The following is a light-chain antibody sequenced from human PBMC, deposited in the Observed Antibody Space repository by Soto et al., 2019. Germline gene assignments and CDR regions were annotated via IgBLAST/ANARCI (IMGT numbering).Light chain of an antibody. Sequence: QSVLTQSPSASGTPGQRGTLSCSGSRSNIGSNSVSGYQQLPGTVPKLLIYGSTEGPLGVPDRFSGSKSGTSASLAISRLQSEDEAHYYCAVWDDGRDAWMFGGGTQVTVL. CDR2: GST. V-gene: IGLV1-44*01. CDR1: RSNIGSNS. J-gene: IGLJ3*02. CDR3: AVWDDGRDAWM.